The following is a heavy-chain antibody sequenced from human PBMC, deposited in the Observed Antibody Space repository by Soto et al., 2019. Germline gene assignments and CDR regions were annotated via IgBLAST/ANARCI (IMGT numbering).Heavy chain of an antibody. Sequence: QVQLRQWGAGLLKPSEALYLTCAVYGGSFSGYYWSWIRQPPGKGLEWIGEINHSGSTNYNPSLKSRVTISVDTSKNQFSLKLSSVTAADTAVYYCARATLYSSGWYLYDYWGQGTLVTVSS. CDR2: INHSGST. CDR3: ARATLYSSGWYLYDY. D-gene: IGHD6-19*01. CDR1: GGSFSGYY. V-gene: IGHV4-34*01. J-gene: IGHJ4*02.